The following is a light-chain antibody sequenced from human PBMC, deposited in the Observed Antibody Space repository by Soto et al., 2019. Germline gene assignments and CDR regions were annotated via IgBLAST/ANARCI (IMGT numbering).Light chain of an antibody. J-gene: IGKJ3*01. V-gene: IGKV3-11*01. CDR2: DAS. CDR1: QSVSSY. Sequence: EIAMTQSPATLSLSPEERATLSCRASQSVSSYLAWYQQKPGQAPRLLIYDASNRATGIPARFSGSGSGTDFTLTISSLEPEDFAVYYCQQRSNWPGITFGPGTKVDIK. CDR3: QQRSNWPGIT.